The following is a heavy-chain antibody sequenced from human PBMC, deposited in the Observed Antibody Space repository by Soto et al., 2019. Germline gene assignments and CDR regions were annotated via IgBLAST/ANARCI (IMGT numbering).Heavy chain of an antibody. CDR3: TRRHRAADISVGRLDF. CDR2: IKSIADGETT. CDR1: GYNFKDAW. Sequence: EVNLVESGGGLVEPGGSLRLSCAASGYNFKDAWMNWVRQAPGKGLEWVGRIKSIADGETTAYAAPVTDRFSISRDDSTFTLYLQMNSLQTEDTGVYYCTRRHRAADISVGRLDFWGRGTLVTVSA. D-gene: IGHD6-25*01. J-gene: IGHJ4*02. V-gene: IGHV3-15*07.